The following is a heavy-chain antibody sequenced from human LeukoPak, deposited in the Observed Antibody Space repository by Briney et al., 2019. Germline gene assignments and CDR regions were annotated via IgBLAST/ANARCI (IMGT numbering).Heavy chain of an antibody. CDR1: GFKFSDFW. J-gene: IGHJ4*02. CDR3: VRDSRPGGAMGLYHNFDF. CDR2: IKEDGSEE. D-gene: IGHD3-16*01. V-gene: IGHV3-7*01. Sequence: GGSLRLSCAASGFKFSDFWMTWVRQTPGKGLEWVANIKEDGSEEYHVDSVKGRFTISRDNTKSSLFLQMDSLRGDDTAVYYCVRDSRPGGAMGLYHNFDFWGQGTLVTVSS.